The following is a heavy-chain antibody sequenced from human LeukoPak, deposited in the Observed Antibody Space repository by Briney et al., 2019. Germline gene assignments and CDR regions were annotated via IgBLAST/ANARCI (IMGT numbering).Heavy chain of an antibody. CDR1: GGSITSGYNY. J-gene: IGHJ4*01. Sequence: PSETLSLTCTVSGGSITSGYNYWTWIRQPPGKGLEWIGYIYYSGSIYYNPSLKSRVTISVDTSKNQFSLKVSSVTAADTAVYYCARSGIYDILTGYYTYFNYWGHGTLVTVSS. CDR3: ARSGIYDILTGYYTYFNY. CDR2: IYYSGSI. V-gene: IGHV4-30-4*01. D-gene: IGHD3-9*01.